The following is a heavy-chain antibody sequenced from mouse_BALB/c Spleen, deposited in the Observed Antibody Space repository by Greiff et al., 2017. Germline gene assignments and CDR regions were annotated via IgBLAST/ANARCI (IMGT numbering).Heavy chain of an antibody. CDR1: GYSITSYYA. D-gene: IGHD1-1*01. Sequence: EVQLQQSGPGLVKPSQSLSLTCTVTGYSITSYYAWNWIRQFPGNKLEWMGYISYSGSTSYNPSLKSRISITRDTSKNQFFLQLNSVTTEDTATYYCARWDYYGSSFWYFDVWGAGTTVTVSS. CDR3: ARWDYYGSSFWYFDV. CDR2: ISYSGST. V-gene: IGHV3-2*02. J-gene: IGHJ1*01.